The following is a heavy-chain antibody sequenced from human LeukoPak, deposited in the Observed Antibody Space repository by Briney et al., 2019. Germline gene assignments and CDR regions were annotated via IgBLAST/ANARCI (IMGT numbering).Heavy chain of an antibody. V-gene: IGHV3-48*01. CDR3: AKDPYSGSPRGFDY. CDR2: ISSSTSTI. J-gene: IGHJ4*02. D-gene: IGHD1-26*01. CDR1: GFTFSTYS. Sequence: QPGGSLRLSCAASGFTFSTYSMNWVRQAPGKGLEWVSYISSSTSTIYYADSVKGRFTISRDNAKNSLYLQTNSLRVDDTAVYYCAKDPYSGSPRGFDYWGQGTLVAASS.